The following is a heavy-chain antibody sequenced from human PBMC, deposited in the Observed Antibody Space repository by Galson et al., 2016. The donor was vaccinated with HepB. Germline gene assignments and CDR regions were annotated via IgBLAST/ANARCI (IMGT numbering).Heavy chain of an antibody. D-gene: IGHD1-14*01. CDR3: TRETKGQH. CDR1: GFTFSSYW. J-gene: IGHJ4*02. CDR2: INSVGSGI. Sequence: SLRLPCAASGFTFSSYWMSWVRQVPGKGPVWVSRINSVGSGISYADFVKGRFTISRDNARNTLYLQMSNLRVDDTAIYYCTRETKGQHWGQGTLVTVSS. V-gene: IGHV3-74*01.